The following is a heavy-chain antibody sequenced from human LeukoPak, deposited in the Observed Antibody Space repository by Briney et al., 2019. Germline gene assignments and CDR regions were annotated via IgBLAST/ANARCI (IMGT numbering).Heavy chain of an antibody. Sequence: GGSLRLSCAASGFTVSSNYMSWVRQAPGKGLEWVSVIYSGGSTYYADSVKGRFTISRDNSKNTLYLQMNSLRAEDTAVYYCARGPGGYCSSTSCYYYYYMDVWGKGTTVTISS. CDR1: GFTVSSNY. CDR2: IYSGGST. D-gene: IGHD2-2*03. J-gene: IGHJ6*03. CDR3: ARGPGGYCSSTSCYYYYYMDV. V-gene: IGHV3-53*01.